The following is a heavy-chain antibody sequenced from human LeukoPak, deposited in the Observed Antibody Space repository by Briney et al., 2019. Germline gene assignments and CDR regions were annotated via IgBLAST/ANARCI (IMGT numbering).Heavy chain of an antibody. CDR3: AKTRDSSGYPYYFDD. CDR2: MTGNSDST. V-gene: IGHV3-9*01. Sequence: SLRLSWAAAGFTFGDYAMRWLRQAPGKGQGLVSGMTGNSDSTGFADSVKGRFTISRDDAKNSLYLQMNSMRAEDTALYYCAKTRDSSGYPYYFDDWGQGTLVTVSS. CDR1: GFTFGDYA. J-gene: IGHJ4*02. D-gene: IGHD3-22*01.